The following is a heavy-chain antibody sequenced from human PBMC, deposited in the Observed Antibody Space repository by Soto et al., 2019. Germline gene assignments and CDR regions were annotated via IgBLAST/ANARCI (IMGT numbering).Heavy chain of an antibody. J-gene: IGHJ6*02. Sequence: GESVKISCQGSGYSFANYCIGWVLQSPWKDLEWMGIIYPGDSDTRYSPSFQGQVTISADKSLRTAYLQWTSLKASDTGLYYCAGTRSFTLGSYYDGMDVWGQGTTVTVSS. CDR1: GYSFANYC. CDR3: AGTRSFTLGSYYDGMDV. D-gene: IGHD6-6*01. V-gene: IGHV5-51*01. CDR2: IYPGDSDT.